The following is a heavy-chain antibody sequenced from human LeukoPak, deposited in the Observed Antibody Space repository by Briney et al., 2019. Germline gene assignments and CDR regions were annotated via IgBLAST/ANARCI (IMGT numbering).Heavy chain of an antibody. CDR3: ARADFWSGYPRNAFDI. J-gene: IGHJ3*02. Sequence: SETLSLTRAVYGGSFSGYYWSWIRQPPGKGLEWIGEINHSGSTNYNPSLKSRVTISVDTSKNQFSLKLSSVTAADTAVYYCARADFWSGYPRNAFDIWGQGTMVTVSS. D-gene: IGHD3-3*01. CDR1: GGSFSGYY. CDR2: INHSGST. V-gene: IGHV4-34*01.